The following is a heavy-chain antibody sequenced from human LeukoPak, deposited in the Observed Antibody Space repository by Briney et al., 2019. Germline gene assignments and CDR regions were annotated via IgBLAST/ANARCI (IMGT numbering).Heavy chain of an antibody. J-gene: IGHJ6*02. D-gene: IGHD6-19*01. CDR1: GYIFTDYY. V-gene: IGHV1-2*02. CDR2: INPNSGGT. Sequence: ASVKVSCKASGYIFTDYYMHWVRQAPGQGLGWMGWINPNSGGTNYAQKFQGRVTVTRDKSISTAYMELNRLTYDDTAVYYCARDPPPYSSGWHGIDVWGQGTTVTVSS. CDR3: ARDPPPYSSGWHGIDV.